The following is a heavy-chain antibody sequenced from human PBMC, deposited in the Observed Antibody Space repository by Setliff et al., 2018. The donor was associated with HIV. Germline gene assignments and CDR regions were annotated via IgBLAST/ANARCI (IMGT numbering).Heavy chain of an antibody. CDR1: GGSISSSSYY. D-gene: IGHD5-18*01. Sequence: SETLSLTCTVSGGSISSSSYYWGWIRQPPGKGLEWIGSIYHSGSTYYNPSLKSRVTISIDTSKNQFSLKLSSVTAADTAVYYCARGGYSYGLYWGQGTLVTVSS. J-gene: IGHJ4*02. CDR2: IYHSGST. V-gene: IGHV4-39*07. CDR3: ARGGYSYGLY.